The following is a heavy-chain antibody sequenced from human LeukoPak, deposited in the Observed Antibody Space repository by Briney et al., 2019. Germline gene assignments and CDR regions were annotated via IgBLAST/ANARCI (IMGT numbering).Heavy chain of an antibody. CDR1: GGSFSGYY. Sequence: SETLSLTCAVCGGSFSGYYWSWIRQPPGKGLEWIGEINHSGSTNYNPSLKSRVTISVDTSKNQFSLKLSSVTAADTAVYYCASSFWSGYYYAFDIWGQGTMVTVSS. D-gene: IGHD3-3*01. CDR3: ASSFWSGYYYAFDI. CDR2: INHSGST. J-gene: IGHJ3*02. V-gene: IGHV4-34*01.